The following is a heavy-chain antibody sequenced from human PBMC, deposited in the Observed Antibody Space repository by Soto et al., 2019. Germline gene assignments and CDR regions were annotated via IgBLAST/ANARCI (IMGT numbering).Heavy chain of an antibody. CDR1: GFTFSSYW. Sequence: EVQLVESGGGLVQPGGSLRLSCAASGFTFSSYWMHWVRQAPGKGLVWVSRINSDGSSTSYADSVKGRLSISRDNAKNTLYLQINSLRAEDTAVYYCACTDLIYSYAHWGQGTLVTVSS. CDR3: ACTDLIYSYAH. J-gene: IGHJ4*02. V-gene: IGHV3-74*01. CDR2: INSDGSST. D-gene: IGHD5-18*01.